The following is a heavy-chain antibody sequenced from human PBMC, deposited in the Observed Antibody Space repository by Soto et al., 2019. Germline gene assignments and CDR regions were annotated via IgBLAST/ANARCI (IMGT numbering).Heavy chain of an antibody. V-gene: IGHV4-39*01. J-gene: IGHJ4*02. Sequence: SETLSLTCTVSGGSISSSSYYWGWIRQPPGKGLEWIGSIYYSGSTYYNPSLKSRVTISVDTSKNQFSLKLSSVTAADTAVYYCARKDGSSSWTFDYWGQGTLVTVSS. CDR1: GGSISSSSYY. CDR3: ARKDGSSSWTFDY. CDR2: IYYSGST. D-gene: IGHD6-13*01.